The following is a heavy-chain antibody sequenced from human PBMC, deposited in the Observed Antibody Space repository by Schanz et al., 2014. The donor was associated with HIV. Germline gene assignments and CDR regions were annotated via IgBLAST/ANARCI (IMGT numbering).Heavy chain of an antibody. J-gene: IGHJ4*02. D-gene: IGHD3-3*01. V-gene: IGHV3-30*18. CDR2: SSHDGSVK. CDR3: AKASESIFGVEGLDF. CDR1: GFIFSNYG. Sequence: QVHLGESGGGVVQPGRALRLSCVGSGFIFSNYGIHRVRQAPGKGLEWGAVSSHDGSVKFYGDSVKGRFTISRDTFKNTVYLQMNSLRSEDTAVYYCAKASESIFGVEGLDFWGQGTLVIVSP.